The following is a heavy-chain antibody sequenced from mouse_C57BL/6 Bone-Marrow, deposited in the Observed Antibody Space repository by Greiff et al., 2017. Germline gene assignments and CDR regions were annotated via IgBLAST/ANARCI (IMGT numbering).Heavy chain of an antibody. J-gene: IGHJ2*01. CDR1: GYAISSYW. Sequence: QVQLKQSGAELVKPGASVKISCKASGYAISSYWMNWVKQRPGKGLEWIGQIYPGAGDTNYNGKFKGKATLTADKSSSTAYMQLSSLTSEDSAVYFCARAYYSNDDYGGQGTTLTVSS. CDR3: ARAYYSNDDY. V-gene: IGHV1-80*01. D-gene: IGHD2-5*01. CDR2: IYPGAGDT.